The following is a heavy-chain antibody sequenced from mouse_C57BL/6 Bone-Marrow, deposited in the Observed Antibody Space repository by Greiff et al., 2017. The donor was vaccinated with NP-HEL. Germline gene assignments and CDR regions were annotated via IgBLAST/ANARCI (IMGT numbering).Heavy chain of an antibody. CDR3: ARDAAIYYGSSHWYFDV. CDR1: GFTFSDFY. CDR2: SRNKANDYTT. J-gene: IGHJ1*03. D-gene: IGHD1-1*01. Sequence: DVQLVESGGGLVQSGRSLRLSCATSGFTFSDFYMEWVRQAPGKGLEWIAASRNKANDYTTEYSASVKGRFIVSRDTSQSILYLQMNALRAEDTAIYYCARDAAIYYGSSHWYFDVWGTGTTVTVSS. V-gene: IGHV7-1*01.